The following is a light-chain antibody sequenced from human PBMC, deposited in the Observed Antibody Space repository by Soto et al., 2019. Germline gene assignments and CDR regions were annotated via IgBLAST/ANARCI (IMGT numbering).Light chain of an antibody. CDR3: QQHNNWPRWT. J-gene: IGKJ1*01. Sequence: IVMTQSPATLSVSPGGRATLSCRASQSVGSNVAWYQQKPGQPPRLLIYGASTRAAGVPARVSGSGYGRQFSLTISRMQTEDFAIYHWQQHNNWPRWTFGQGTKVQV. CDR2: GAS. CDR1: QSVGSN. V-gene: IGKV3-15*01.